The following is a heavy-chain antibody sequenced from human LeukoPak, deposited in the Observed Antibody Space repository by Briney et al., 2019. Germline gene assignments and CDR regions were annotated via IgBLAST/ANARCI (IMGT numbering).Heavy chain of an antibody. Sequence: PGGSLRLSCAASGFTLSSYWMSWVRQAPGKGLEWVANIKQDGSEKYYVDSVKGRFTISRDNAKNSLYLQMNSLRAEDTAVYYCARGGSSGWYKFDYWGQGTLVTVSS. V-gene: IGHV3-7*01. CDR1: GFTLSSYW. CDR3: ARGGSSGWYKFDY. CDR2: IKQDGSEK. D-gene: IGHD6-19*01. J-gene: IGHJ4*02.